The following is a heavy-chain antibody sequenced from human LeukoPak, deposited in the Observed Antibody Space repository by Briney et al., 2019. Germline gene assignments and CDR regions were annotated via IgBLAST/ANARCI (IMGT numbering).Heavy chain of an antibody. V-gene: IGHV4-39*01. CDR1: GGSISSSSYY. Sequence: SETLSLTCTVSGGSISSSSYYWGWIRQPPGKGLEWIGSIYYSGSTYYNPSLKSRVTISVDTSKNRFSLKLSSVTAADTAVYYCARSPRGYSYEYYFDYWGQGTLVTVSS. J-gene: IGHJ4*02. CDR3: ARSPRGYSYEYYFDY. D-gene: IGHD5-18*01. CDR2: IYYSGST.